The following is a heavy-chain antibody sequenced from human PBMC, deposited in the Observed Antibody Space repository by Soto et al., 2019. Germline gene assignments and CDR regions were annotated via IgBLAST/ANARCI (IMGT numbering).Heavy chain of an antibody. D-gene: IGHD3-10*01. J-gene: IGHJ6*02. CDR1: GFTFSSYG. V-gene: IGHV3-30*18. CDR2: ISYDGSNK. Sequence: GASLRLSCAASGFTFSSYGMHWVRQAPGKGLEWVAVISYDGSNKYYADSVKGRFTISRDNSKNTLYLQMNSLRAEDTAVYYCAKVLSGSGSYYNVGGMDVWGQGTTVTVS. CDR3: AKVLSGSGSYYNVGGMDV.